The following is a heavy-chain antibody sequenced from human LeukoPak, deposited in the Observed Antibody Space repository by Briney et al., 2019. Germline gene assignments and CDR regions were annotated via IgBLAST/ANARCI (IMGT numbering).Heavy chain of an antibody. V-gene: IGHV1-18*01. J-gene: IGHJ6*02. CDR2: ISAYNGNT. CDR3: ARDPGGSYSYYYYYYGMDV. Sequence: EASVTVSCKVSGYTLTELSMHWVRQAPGQGLEWMGWISAYNGNTNYAQKLQGRVTMTTDTSTSTAYMELRSLRSDDTAVYYCARDPGGSYSYYYYYYGMDVWGQGTTVTVSS. D-gene: IGHD1-26*01. CDR1: GYTLTELS.